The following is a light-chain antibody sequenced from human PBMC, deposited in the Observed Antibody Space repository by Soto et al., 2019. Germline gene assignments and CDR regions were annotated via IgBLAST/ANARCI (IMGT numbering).Light chain of an antibody. CDR3: QQYGSSPTWT. CDR2: DAS. V-gene: IGKV3-20*01. J-gene: IGKJ1*01. Sequence: EIVLTQSPGTLSLSPGERATLSCRASQSVRSTYLAWYQQKPGQAPRLLIYDASSRATGIPDRFSGSGSGTDFTLTISSLEPEDFAVYYCQQYGSSPTWTFGQGTKVEIK. CDR1: QSVRSTY.